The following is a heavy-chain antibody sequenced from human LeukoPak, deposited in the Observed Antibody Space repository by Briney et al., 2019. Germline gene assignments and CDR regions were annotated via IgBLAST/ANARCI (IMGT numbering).Heavy chain of an antibody. J-gene: IGHJ3*02. V-gene: IGHV4-30-2*01. CDR3: AKGFVVVPAAIRRGDAFDI. Sequence: PSETLSLSCTVSGVSISRGGYYRGWIRQPPGKGLEWVVYIYHSGSHYSNPSFKSRVTISVDRSKNQLSLKLSSVTAAETAVYYCAKGFVVVPAAIRRGDAFDIWGQGTMVTVSS. CDR1: GVSISRGGYY. D-gene: IGHD2-2*02. CDR2: IYHSGSH.